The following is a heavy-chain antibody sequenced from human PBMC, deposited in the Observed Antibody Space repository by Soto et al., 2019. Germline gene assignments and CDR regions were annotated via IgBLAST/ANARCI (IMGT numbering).Heavy chain of an antibody. V-gene: IGHV2-5*01. CDR3: AEVDDVAALFAY. CDR2: IYWNDDK. CDR1: GFSLSTTGEG. J-gene: IGHJ4*02. D-gene: IGHD2-15*01. Sequence: QITLNESGPTLVKPTQTLTLTCTFSGFSLSTTGEGVGWIRQPPGKALEWLEVIYWNDDKSYSPSLTSRITISKDTSKKQVFLTMMNMAPVDTGTYYCAEVDDVAALFAYWGQGTLVTVSS.